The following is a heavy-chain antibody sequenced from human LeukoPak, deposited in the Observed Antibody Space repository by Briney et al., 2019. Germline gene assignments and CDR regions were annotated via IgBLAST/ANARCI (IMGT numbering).Heavy chain of an antibody. Sequence: GGSLRLSCAASGFTFSSYWMSWVRQAPGKGLEWVAVISYDGSNKYYADSVKGRFTISRDNSKNTLYLQMNSLRAENTAVYYCAREGTAMVDKHDAFDIWGQGTMVTVSS. CDR3: AREGTAMVDKHDAFDI. D-gene: IGHD5-18*01. CDR2: ISYDGSNK. CDR1: GFTFSSYW. J-gene: IGHJ3*02. V-gene: IGHV3-30*03.